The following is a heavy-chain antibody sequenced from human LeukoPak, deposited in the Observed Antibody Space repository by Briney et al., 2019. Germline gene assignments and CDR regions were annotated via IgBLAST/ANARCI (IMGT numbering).Heavy chain of an antibody. Sequence: ASVKVSCKASVYTFTNYDINWVRQATGQGLEWMGWMNPNSGKTGYAQKFQGRVTFTRNTSISTAYMELSSLRSEDTAVYYCAREYYAISAPLVGFDPWGQGTLVTVSS. J-gene: IGHJ5*02. CDR2: MNPNSGKT. CDR1: VYTFTNYD. V-gene: IGHV1-8*03. D-gene: IGHD3-22*01. CDR3: AREYYAISAPLVGFDP.